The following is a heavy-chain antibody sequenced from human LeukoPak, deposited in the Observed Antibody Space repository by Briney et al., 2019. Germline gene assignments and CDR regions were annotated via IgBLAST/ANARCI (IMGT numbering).Heavy chain of an antibody. J-gene: IGHJ4*02. CDR1: GGPISSCSYY. Sequence: PSETLSLTCTVSGGPISSCSYYWSWIRQPAVKGLEWIGRVYTSGSTSYNPSLKSPVTISVDTSKNQFSLKLSSVTAADTAVYYCARDRYYGSGSYYNVIDYWGQGTLVTVSS. CDR3: ARDRYYGSGSYYNVIDY. D-gene: IGHD3-10*01. V-gene: IGHV4-61*02. CDR2: VYTSGST.